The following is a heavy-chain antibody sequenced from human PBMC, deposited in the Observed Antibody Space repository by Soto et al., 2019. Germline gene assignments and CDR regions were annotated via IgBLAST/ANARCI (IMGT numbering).Heavy chain of an antibody. D-gene: IGHD1-26*01. V-gene: IGHV1-3*01. Sequence: ASVKVSCKASGYTFTSYAMHWVRQAPGQRLEWMGWINAGNGNTKYSQKFQGRVTITRDTSASTAHMELSSLRSEDTAVYYCAREGEWELPTDYYFDYWGQGTLVTVSS. CDR3: AREGEWELPTDYYFDY. J-gene: IGHJ4*02. CDR2: INAGNGNT. CDR1: GYTFTSYA.